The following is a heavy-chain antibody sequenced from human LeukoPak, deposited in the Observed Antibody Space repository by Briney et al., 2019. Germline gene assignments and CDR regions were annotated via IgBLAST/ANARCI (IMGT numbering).Heavy chain of an antibody. D-gene: IGHD6-13*01. J-gene: IGHJ4*02. CDR2: TYYSGST. CDR1: SGSISSYY. V-gene: IGHV4-59*01. CDR3: ARGRIAAAGQ. Sequence: SETLSLTCTVSSGSISSYYWSWIRQPPGKGLEWIGYTYYSGSTNYNPSLKSRVTISVDTSKNQFSLKLSSVTAADTAVYYCARGRIAAAGQWGQGTLVTVSS.